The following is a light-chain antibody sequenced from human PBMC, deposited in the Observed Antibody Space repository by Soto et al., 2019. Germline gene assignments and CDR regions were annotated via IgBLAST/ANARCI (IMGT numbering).Light chain of an antibody. J-gene: IGKJ2*01. Sequence: EIVLTQSPATVSLSPGERATLSCRASQSVSSYLAWYQQKPGQAPRLLIYDASNRATGIPARFSGSGSGTDFTLTISSLEPEDFAVYYCQQRSNWPYTFGQGTMLEIK. CDR3: QQRSNWPYT. CDR2: DAS. V-gene: IGKV3-11*01. CDR1: QSVSSY.